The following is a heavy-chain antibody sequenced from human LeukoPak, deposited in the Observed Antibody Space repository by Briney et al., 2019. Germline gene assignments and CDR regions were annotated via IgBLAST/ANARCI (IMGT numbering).Heavy chain of an antibody. V-gene: IGHV3-33*02. D-gene: IGHD5-24*01. CDR3: AGGRDGYNYYYYYYMDV. CDR1: GFTFSNYG. J-gene: IGHJ6*03. CDR2: MWYDGSIK. Sequence: GGSLRLSCAASGFTFSNYGMHWVRQAPGKGLEWLANMWYDGSIKYYADSAKGRFTISRDNSKNTVFLQMNSLRAEDTAVYYCAGGRDGYNYYYYYYMDVWGKGTTVTVSS.